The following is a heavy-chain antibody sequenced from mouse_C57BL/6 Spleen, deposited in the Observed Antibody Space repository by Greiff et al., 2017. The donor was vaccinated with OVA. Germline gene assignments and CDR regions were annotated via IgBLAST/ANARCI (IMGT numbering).Heavy chain of an antibody. V-gene: IGHV5-2*01. J-gene: IGHJ1*03. CDR2: INSDGGST. Sequence: EVMLVESGGGLVQPGESLKLSCESNEYEFPSHDMSWVRKTPEKRLELVAAINSDGGSTYYPDNMERRFLISRDTPKKTLSLQMSSLRSEDTALYYCARRGTTVVATDWYFDVWGTGTTVTVSS. D-gene: IGHD1-1*01. CDR1: EYEFPSHD. CDR3: ARRGTTVVATDWYFDV.